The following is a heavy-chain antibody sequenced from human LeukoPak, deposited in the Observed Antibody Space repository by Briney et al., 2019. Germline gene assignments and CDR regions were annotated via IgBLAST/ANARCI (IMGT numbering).Heavy chain of an antibody. CDR2: INHSGST. V-gene: IGHV4-34*01. J-gene: IGHJ1*01. D-gene: IGHD6-13*01. Sequence: SETLSLTCTVSGGSISSYYWSWIRQPPGKGLEWIGEINHSGSTNYNPSLKSRVTISVDTSKNQFSLKLSSVTAADTAVYYCARGLTTRYSSSWFVHWGQGTLVTVSS. CDR3: ARGLTTRYSSSWFVH. CDR1: GGSISSYY.